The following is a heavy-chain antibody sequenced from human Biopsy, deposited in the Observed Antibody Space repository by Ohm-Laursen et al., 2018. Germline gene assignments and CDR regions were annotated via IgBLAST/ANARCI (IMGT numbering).Heavy chain of an antibody. J-gene: IGHJ4*02. CDR1: GDSITRSY. D-gene: IGHD3-10*01. Sequence: GTLSLTCTPSGDSITRSYWSWIRQSPGKGLEWIGHVFDRGTTNYNPSVRSRVTMSEDTSKKHFSLKMTSVTAADTAIYYCAHGSGSYYKWDFWGRGILVTVSS. CDR2: VFDRGTT. V-gene: IGHV4-59*08. CDR3: AHGSGSYYKWDF.